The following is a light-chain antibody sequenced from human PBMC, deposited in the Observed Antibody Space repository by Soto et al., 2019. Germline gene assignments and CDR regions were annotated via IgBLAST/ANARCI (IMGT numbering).Light chain of an antibody. CDR3: QTWGTGTWV. CDR2: LNNDGSH. J-gene: IGLJ3*02. CDR1: SGHSSYA. V-gene: IGLV4-69*01. Sequence: QPVLTQSPSASASLGASVKLTGTLSSGHSSYAIAWHQQQPEKGPRYLMKLNNDGSHSKGDGVPDRFSGSSSGAERYLTVSSLQSEDEADYYCQTWGTGTWVFGGGTKLTVL.